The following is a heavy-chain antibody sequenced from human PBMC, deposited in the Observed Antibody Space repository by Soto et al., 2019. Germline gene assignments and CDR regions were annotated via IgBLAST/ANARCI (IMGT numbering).Heavy chain of an antibody. CDR3: ARVPGVVVPAAILY. CDR2: ISSSSSYI. D-gene: IGHD2-2*02. Sequence: EVQLVESGGGLVKPGGSLRLSCAASGFTFSSYSMNWVRQAPGKGLEWVSSISSSSSYIYYADSVKGRFTISRDNAKNPLYLQMNSLRAEDTAVYYCARVPGVVVPAAILYWGQGTLVTVSS. V-gene: IGHV3-21*01. CDR1: GFTFSSYS. J-gene: IGHJ4*02.